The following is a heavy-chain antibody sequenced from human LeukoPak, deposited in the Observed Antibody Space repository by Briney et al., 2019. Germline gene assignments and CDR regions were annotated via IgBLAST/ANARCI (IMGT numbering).Heavy chain of an antibody. D-gene: IGHD1-1*01. CDR3: ARDSVQLERRRWFDP. CDR2: ISYDGSNK. CDR1: GFTFSGYG. J-gene: IGHJ5*02. V-gene: IGHV3-30*03. Sequence: QSGGSLRLSCAASGFTFSGYGMHWVRQAPGKGLEWVAVISYDGSNKYYADSVKGRFTISRDNSKNTLYLQMNSLRAEDTAVYYCARDSVQLERRRWFDPWGQGTLVTVSS.